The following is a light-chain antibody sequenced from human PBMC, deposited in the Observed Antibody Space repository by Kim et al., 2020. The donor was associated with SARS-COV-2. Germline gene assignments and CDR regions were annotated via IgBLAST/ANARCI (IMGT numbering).Light chain of an antibody. CDR1: QTISSS. CDR3: QQYAYWRA. J-gene: IGKJ5*01. CDR2: GAS. Sequence: SLPPWERATLSCTASQTISSSLAWYQQKPGQAPRVLIYGASARATGIPARFSGSGSGTEFTLTISNLQSEDFAVYYCQQYAYWRAFGQGTRLEIK. V-gene: IGKV3-15*01.